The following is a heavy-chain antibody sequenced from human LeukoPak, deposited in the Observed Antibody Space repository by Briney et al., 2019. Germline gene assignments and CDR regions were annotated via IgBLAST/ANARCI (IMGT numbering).Heavy chain of an antibody. Sequence: GESLKISCKGSGYSFTSYWIGWVRQMPGKGLEWMGIIYPGDSDTRYSPSFQGQVTISADKSISTAYLQWSSLKASDTAMYYCARHISSGSYYYYYYMDVWGKGTTVTVPS. CDR3: ARHISSGSYYYYYYMDV. J-gene: IGHJ6*03. D-gene: IGHD1-26*01. CDR1: GYSFTSYW. V-gene: IGHV5-51*01. CDR2: IYPGDSDT.